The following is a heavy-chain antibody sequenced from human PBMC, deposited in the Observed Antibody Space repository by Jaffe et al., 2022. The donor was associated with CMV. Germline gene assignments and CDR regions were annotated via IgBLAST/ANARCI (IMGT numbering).Heavy chain of an antibody. V-gene: IGHV1-24*01. CDR1: GYTLTELS. CDR3: ATFASVKTGVLTMIERTTAFDI. J-gene: IGHJ3*02. CDR2: FDPEDGET. D-gene: IGHD3-22*01. Sequence: QVQLVQSGAEVKKPGASVKVSCKVSGYTLTELSMHWVRQAPGKGLEWMGGFDPEDGETIYAQKFQGRVTMTEDTSTDTAYMELSSLRSEDTAVYYCATFASVKTGVLTMIERTTAFDIWGQGTMVTVSS.